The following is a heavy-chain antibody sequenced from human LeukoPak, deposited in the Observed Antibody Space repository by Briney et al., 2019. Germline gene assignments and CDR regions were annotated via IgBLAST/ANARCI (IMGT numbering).Heavy chain of an antibody. Sequence: GGSLRLSCAASGFTFSIYAMSWVRQAPGKGLEWVSTISGSGASTYYADSVKGRFTISRDNSQNTLYLQMNSLRVEDTAVYYCAKKGSPGYYYYYMDVWGKGTTVTLS. J-gene: IGHJ6*03. D-gene: IGHD3-10*01. CDR2: ISGSGAST. V-gene: IGHV3-23*01. CDR3: AKKGSPGYYYYYMDV. CDR1: GFTFSIYA.